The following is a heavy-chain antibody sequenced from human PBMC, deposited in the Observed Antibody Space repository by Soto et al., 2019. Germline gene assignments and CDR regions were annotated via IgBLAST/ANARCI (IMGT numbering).Heavy chain of an antibody. V-gene: IGHV4-59*01. CDR3: ARGLISSSWTDYGMDV. Sequence: PSETLSLTCTFSCGSIISYYWSWIRQPPGKGLEWIGYIYYSGSTNYNPSLKSRVTISVDTSKNQFSLKLSSVTAADTAVYYCARGLISSSWTDYGMDVWGQGTTVTVSS. CDR1: CGSIISYY. CDR2: IYYSGST. D-gene: IGHD6-13*01. J-gene: IGHJ6*02.